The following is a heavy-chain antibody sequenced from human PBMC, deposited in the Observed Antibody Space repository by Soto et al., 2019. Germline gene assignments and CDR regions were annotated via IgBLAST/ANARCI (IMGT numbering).Heavy chain of an antibody. Sequence: SETLSLTCSVSGYSLTSVYYCGLIRQPPGKGLEWIGSIYHSGDTYYNPSLKSRVTISVDTSKNHFSLKLTSVTAADTAVYYCARARIVVAGTIVDYWGQGNLVTVSA. J-gene: IGHJ4*02. CDR1: GYSLTSVYY. CDR2: IYHSGDT. V-gene: IGHV4-38-2*02. D-gene: IGHD6-19*01. CDR3: ARARIVVAGTIVDY.